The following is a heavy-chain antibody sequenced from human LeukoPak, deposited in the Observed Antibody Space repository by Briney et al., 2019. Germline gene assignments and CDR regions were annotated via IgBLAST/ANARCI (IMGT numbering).Heavy chain of an antibody. CDR3: ARLGILTGYAYYFDY. CDR1: GGSISSSSYY. V-gene: IGHV4-39*01. J-gene: IGHJ4*02. CDR2: IYYSGST. Sequence: SETLSLTCTVSGGSISSSSYYWGWIRQPPGKRLEWIGSIYYSGSTYYNPSLKSRVTISVDTSKNQFSLKLSSVTAADTAVYYCARLGILTGYAYYFDYWGQGTLVTVSS. D-gene: IGHD3-9*01.